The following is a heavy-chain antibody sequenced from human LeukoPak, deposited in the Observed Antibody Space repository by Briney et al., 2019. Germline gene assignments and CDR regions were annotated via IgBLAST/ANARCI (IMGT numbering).Heavy chain of an antibody. V-gene: IGHV1-18*01. CDR1: GYTFTSYG. CDR2: ISAYNGNT. D-gene: IGHD3-10*01. J-gene: IGHJ3*02. Sequence: ASVKVSCKASGYTFTSYGISWVRQAPGQGLEWMGWISAYNGNTNYAQKLQGRVTMTTDTSTSTAYMELRSLRSDDTAVYYCARAVLGSGSYYEGNAFDIWGQGTMVTVSS. CDR3: ARAVLGSGSYYEGNAFDI.